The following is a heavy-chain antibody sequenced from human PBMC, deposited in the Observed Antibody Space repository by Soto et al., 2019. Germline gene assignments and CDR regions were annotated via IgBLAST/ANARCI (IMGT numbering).Heavy chain of an antibody. D-gene: IGHD6-19*01. J-gene: IGHJ4*02. CDR2: IYYSGST. CDR1: GGSISSSSYY. CDR3: ATTRSLAVAGGWDDY. V-gene: IGHV4-39*01. Sequence: QLQLQESGPGLVKPSETLSLTCTVSGGSISSSSYYWGWIRQPPGKGLEWIGSIYYSGSTYYNPSLKSRVTISVDTSKNQFSLKLSSVTAADTAVYYCATTRSLAVAGGWDDYCGQGTLVTVSS.